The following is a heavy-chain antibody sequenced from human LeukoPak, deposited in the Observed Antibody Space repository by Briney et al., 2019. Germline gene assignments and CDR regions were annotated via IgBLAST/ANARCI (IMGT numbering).Heavy chain of an antibody. CDR1: GYTFTGSY. CDR2: INPNTGGT. Sequence: GASVKVSCKASGYTFTGSYMHWVRQAPGQGLEWMGWINPNTGGTNYAQQLQGRVTMTRDTSISTAYMELSRLKSDDTAVYYCARQRVAAAGPNWFDPWGQGTLVTVSS. J-gene: IGHJ5*02. D-gene: IGHD6-13*01. V-gene: IGHV1-2*02. CDR3: ARQRVAAAGPNWFDP.